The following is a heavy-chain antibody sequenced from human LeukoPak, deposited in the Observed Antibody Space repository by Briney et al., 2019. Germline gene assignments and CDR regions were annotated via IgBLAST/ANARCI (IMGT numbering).Heavy chain of an antibody. CDR2: IYSGGST. D-gene: IGHD4-23*01. Sequence: QSGGSLRLSCAASGFTVSSNYMSWVRQAPGKGLEWVSVIYSGGSTYYADSVKGRFTISRDNSKSTLYLQMNSLRAEDTAVYYCARRAGGYSHPYDYWGQGILVTVSS. CDR1: GFTVSSNY. J-gene: IGHJ4*02. V-gene: IGHV3-53*01. CDR3: ARRAGGYSHPYDY.